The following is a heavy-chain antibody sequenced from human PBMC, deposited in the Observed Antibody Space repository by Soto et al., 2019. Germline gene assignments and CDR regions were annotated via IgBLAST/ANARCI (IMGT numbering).Heavy chain of an antibody. CDR1: GGSMRSNY. CDR3: AGAMTAASYIFDC. CDR2: IYYSGST. J-gene: IGHJ4*02. D-gene: IGHD2-21*02. V-gene: IGHV4-59*01. Sequence: QVQLQESGPGLVKPSETLSLTCTVSGGSMRSNYWSWIRQPPGKGLDWIGYIYYSGSTNYTPSLKGRTNISVDMSKNKFSLNLSTVTAAHKAGDYCAGAMTAASYIFDCWGQGSMVTVSS.